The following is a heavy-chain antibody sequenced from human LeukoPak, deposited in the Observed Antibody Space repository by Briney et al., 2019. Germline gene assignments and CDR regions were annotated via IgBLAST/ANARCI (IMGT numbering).Heavy chain of an antibody. CDR1: GGSISSSSYY. CDR2: IYYSGST. D-gene: IGHD4-11*01. V-gene: IGHV4-39*07. CDR3: ARLGNTDDYTLYY. Sequence: SETLSLTCTVSGGSISSSSYYWGWIRQPPGKGLEWIGSIYYSGSTYYNPSLKSRVTISVDTSKNQFSLKLSSVTAADTAVYYCARLGNTDDYTLYYWGQGTLVTVSS. J-gene: IGHJ4*02.